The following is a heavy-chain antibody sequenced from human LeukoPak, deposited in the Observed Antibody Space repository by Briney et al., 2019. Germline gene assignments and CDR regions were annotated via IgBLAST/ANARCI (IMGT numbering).Heavy chain of an antibody. D-gene: IGHD4-17*01. J-gene: IGHJ4*02. CDR1: GVSFNDYY. Sequence: SETLSLTCAVSGVSFNDYYWSWVRQTPGKGLEWIGEINHSGYTNDSPSLKSRVTISIDTYRKQFSLTLRSVTVADTGIYYCTRMTTGHDYWGQGTLVTVSS. V-gene: IGHV4-34*01. CDR2: INHSGYT. CDR3: TRMTTGHDY.